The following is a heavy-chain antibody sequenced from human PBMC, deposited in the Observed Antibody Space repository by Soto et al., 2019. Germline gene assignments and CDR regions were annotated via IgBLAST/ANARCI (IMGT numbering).Heavy chain of an antibody. V-gene: IGHV1-46*01. CDR1: GYTFPSYY. CDR3: ARGYYYDSSGYYPGAFDI. D-gene: IGHD3-22*01. J-gene: IGHJ3*02. Sequence: VASVKVSCKASGYTFPSYYMHWVRQAPGQGLEWMGIINPSGGSTSYAQKFQGRVTMTRDTSTSTVYMELSSLRSEDTAVYYCARGYYYDSSGYYPGAFDIWGQGPILTVS. CDR2: INPSGGST.